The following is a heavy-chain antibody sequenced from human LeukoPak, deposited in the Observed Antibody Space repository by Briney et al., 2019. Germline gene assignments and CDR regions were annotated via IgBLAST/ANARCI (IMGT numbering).Heavy chain of an antibody. D-gene: IGHD2-15*01. CDR2: MNPNSGNT. CDR3: ARGGHCSGGSCYSVGGDY. Sequence: ASVKVSCKASGYTFTSYDTNWVRQATGQGLEWMGWMNPNSGNTGYAQKFQGRVTMTRNTSISTAYMELSSLRSEDTAVYYCARGGHCSGGSCYSVGGDYWGQGTLVTVSS. V-gene: IGHV1-8*01. J-gene: IGHJ4*02. CDR1: GYTFTSYD.